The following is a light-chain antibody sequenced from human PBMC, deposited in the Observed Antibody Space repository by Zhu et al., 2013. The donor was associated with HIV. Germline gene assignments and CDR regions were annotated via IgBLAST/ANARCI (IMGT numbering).Light chain of an antibody. V-gene: IGLV2-14*01. J-gene: IGLJ2*01. CDR1: SSDVGGYNF. CDR2: EVS. CDR3: SSYRSSNHVV. Sequence: QSALTQPASVPGSPGQSITISCTGTSSDVGGYNFVSWYQQHPGKAPKLMIYEVSNRPSGVSNRFSGSKSANTASLTISGLQAEDEADYYCSSYRSSNHVVFGGGTKLTVL.